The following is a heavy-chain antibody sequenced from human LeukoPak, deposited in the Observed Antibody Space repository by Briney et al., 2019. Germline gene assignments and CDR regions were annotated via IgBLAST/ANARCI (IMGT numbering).Heavy chain of an antibody. D-gene: IGHD6-13*01. CDR2: MNPNSGNT. CDR1: GYSFTSKD. J-gene: IGHJ5*02. Sequence: RASVKVSCKASGYSFTSKDINWVRQAAGQGLEWMGWMNPNSGNTEYAQRFQGRVTMTRDTSINTAYLELRGLRFDDTAVYYCAREPGYSSSWYGSGFDPWGQGTLVTVSS. CDR3: AREPGYSSSWYGSGFDP. V-gene: IGHV1-8*01.